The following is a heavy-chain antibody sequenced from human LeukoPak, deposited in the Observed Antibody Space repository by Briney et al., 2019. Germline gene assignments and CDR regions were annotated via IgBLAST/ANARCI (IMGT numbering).Heavy chain of an antibody. V-gene: IGHV4-61*02. Sequence: SETLSLTCTVSGGSISSGSYHWSWIRQPAGKGLEWIGRIYTSGSTNYNPSLKSRVTISVDTSKNQFSLKLNSVTAAATAVYYCARDGRGPNRESLDYWGQGTLVTVSS. CDR2: IYTSGST. J-gene: IGHJ4*02. CDR3: ARDGRGPNRESLDY. D-gene: IGHD3-10*01. CDR1: GGSISSGSYH.